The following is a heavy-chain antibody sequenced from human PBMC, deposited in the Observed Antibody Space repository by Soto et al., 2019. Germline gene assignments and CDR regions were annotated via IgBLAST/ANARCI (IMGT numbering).Heavy chain of an antibody. Sequence: GGSLRLSCAASGFTFSSYAMSWVRQAPGKGLEWVSAISGSGGSTYYADSVKGRFTISRDNSKNTLYLQMNSLRAEDTAVYYCAKDGTIVVVPAAMPHNWFDPWGQGTLVTVSS. CDR2: ISGSGGST. CDR3: AKDGTIVVVPAAMPHNWFDP. D-gene: IGHD2-2*01. J-gene: IGHJ5*02. V-gene: IGHV3-23*01. CDR1: GFTFSSYA.